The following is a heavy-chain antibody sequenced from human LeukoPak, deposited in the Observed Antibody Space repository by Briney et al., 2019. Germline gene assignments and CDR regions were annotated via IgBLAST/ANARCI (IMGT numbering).Heavy chain of an antibody. CDR3: ARVKGGEWLGYFDY. CDR2: INSDGSST. V-gene: IGHV3-74*01. CDR1: GFTFSRYW. Sequence: GGSLRLSCAASGFTFSRYWMHWVRQAPGKGLVWVSRINSDGSSTSYADSVKGRFTISRDNAKNTLYLQMNSLRAEDTAVYYCARVKGGEWLGYFDYWGQGTLVTVSS. J-gene: IGHJ4*02. D-gene: IGHD3-10*01.